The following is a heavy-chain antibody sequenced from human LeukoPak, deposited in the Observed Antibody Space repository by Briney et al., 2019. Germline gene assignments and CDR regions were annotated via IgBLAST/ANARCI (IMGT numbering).Heavy chain of an antibody. J-gene: IGHJ3*02. CDR2: IYYSGST. Sequence: PSQTLSLTCTVSGGSISSGSYYWSWIRQPPGKGLEWIGYIYYSGSTYYNPSLKSRVTISVDTSKNQFPLKLSSVTAADTAVYYCARDLYYYDSSGYYYGAFDIWGQGTMVTVSS. D-gene: IGHD3-22*01. CDR1: GGSISSGSYY. CDR3: ARDLYYYDSSGYYYGAFDI. V-gene: IGHV4-30-4*01.